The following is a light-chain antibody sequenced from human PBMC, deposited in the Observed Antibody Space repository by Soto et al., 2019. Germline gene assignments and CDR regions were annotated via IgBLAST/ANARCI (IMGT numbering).Light chain of an antibody. CDR3: QHYDTLS. V-gene: IGKV3-20*01. Sequence: EIMLMQSPGTLSLSPGERATLSCRASQSVRSTYLAWYQQKPGQAPRLLIYGASSRATGIPDRFTGSGSGTDFTLTISRLEPEDFAVYYCQHYDTLSFGQGTRLEIK. CDR2: GAS. CDR1: QSVRSTY. J-gene: IGKJ5*01.